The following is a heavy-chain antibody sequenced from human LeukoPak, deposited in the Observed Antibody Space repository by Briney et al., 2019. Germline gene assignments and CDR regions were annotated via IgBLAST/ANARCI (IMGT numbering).Heavy chain of an antibody. CDR3: SKAGIFSLDP. D-gene: IGHD3-3*01. CDR2: INTDGSTT. V-gene: IGHV3-74*01. J-gene: IGHJ3*01. CDR1: GFTFSGYW. Sequence: PGGSLRLSCAASGFTFSGYWMHWVRQAPGKGLVWVSRINTDGSTTTYADSVKGRFTISRDNAKNTLYLQMTSLRAEDTAVYYCSKAGIFSLDPWGHGTMVTVSS.